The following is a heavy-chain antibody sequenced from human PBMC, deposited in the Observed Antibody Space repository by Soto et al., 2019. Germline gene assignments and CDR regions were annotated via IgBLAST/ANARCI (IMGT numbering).Heavy chain of an antibody. J-gene: IGHJ4*02. Sequence: QVQLVQSGAEVKKPGSSVKVSCKASGGNFSSYAISWVRQAPGPGLEWMGVIIPIFGTPNYAQTCQGRVTMTADETTITAYLGLSSLRSEDTAVYYCATKLYYYGDYLKFDYWGQGTLVTVSS. CDR1: GGNFSSYA. V-gene: IGHV1-69*01. D-gene: IGHD4-17*01. CDR2: IIPIFGTP. CDR3: ATKLYYYGDYLKFDY.